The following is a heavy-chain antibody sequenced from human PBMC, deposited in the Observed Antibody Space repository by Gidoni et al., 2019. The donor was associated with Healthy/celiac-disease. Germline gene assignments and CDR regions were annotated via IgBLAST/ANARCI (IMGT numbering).Heavy chain of an antibody. V-gene: IGHV3-30*18. CDR2: TSYDGSNK. Sequence: QVQLVESVGGVVQPGRSLRLSCAASGFPFSTYGMHWVRQAPGKGLEWVAVTSYDGSNKNYADAVEGRFTISRDNSKNTLYLQMNSLRAEDTAVYYCAKDLLRFLFWATGGRNRGYAFDIWGQGTMVTVSS. D-gene: IGHD3-3*01. CDR1: GFPFSTYG. J-gene: IGHJ3*02. CDR3: AKDLLRFLFWATGGRNRGYAFDI.